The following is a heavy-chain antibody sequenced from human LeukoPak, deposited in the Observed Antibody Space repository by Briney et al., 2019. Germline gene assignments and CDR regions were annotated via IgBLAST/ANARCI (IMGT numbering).Heavy chain of an antibody. CDR1: GGSIRSYF. D-gene: IGHD3-22*01. V-gene: IGHV4-59*01. CDR3: ARQPSSGSPYY. CDR2: MYYSGST. J-gene: IGHJ4*02. Sequence: PSETLSLICTVSGGSIRSYFWSWIRQPPGKGLEWIGYMYYSGSTHYNPSLKSRVTISVDTSKNQFSLKLSSVTAADTAVYYCARQPSSGSPYYWGQGTLVTVSS.